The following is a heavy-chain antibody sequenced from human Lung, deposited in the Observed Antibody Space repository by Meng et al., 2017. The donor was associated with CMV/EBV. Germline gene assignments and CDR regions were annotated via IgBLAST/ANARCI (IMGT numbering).Heavy chain of an antibody. D-gene: IGHD1-7*01. CDR2: ISGFSDYI. V-gene: IGHV3-21*01. J-gene: IGHJ1*01. Sequence: ESLKISXEVSGFTFSSYTMNWVRQAPGKGLEWVSSISGFSDYIHYADSVKGRFTISRDNAKNSLYLQMNSLRAEDTAVYYCARAPGIGGTTGVYWGQGTPVTFSS. CDR1: GFTFSSYT. CDR3: ARAPGIGGTTGVY.